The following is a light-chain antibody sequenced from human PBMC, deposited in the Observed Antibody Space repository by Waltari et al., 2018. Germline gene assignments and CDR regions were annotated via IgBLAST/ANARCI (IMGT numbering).Light chain of an antibody. V-gene: IGLV4-69*01. CDR3: QTGGHGTWV. J-gene: IGLJ3*02. CDR2: VNSDGRH. Sequence: QQPEKGPRYLMNVNSDGRHSKGDGIPERFSGSSSGAERYLTISSVQPDDEADYYCQTGGHGTWVFGGGTKLTVL.